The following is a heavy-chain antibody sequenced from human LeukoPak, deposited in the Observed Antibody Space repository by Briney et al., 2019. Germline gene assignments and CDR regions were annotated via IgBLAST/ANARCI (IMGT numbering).Heavy chain of an antibody. CDR1: GFTFSNFW. D-gene: IGHD6-19*01. V-gene: IGHV3-74*01. CDR2: IYGDGSFT. Sequence: GGSLRLSCAASGFTFSNFWMHWVRQAPGKGLVWVALIYGDGSFTRYADSVKGRFTISRDNAKNTVYLQMNSLRAGDTAVYYCVKDPSGHGMDVWGQGTTVTVFS. J-gene: IGHJ6*02. CDR3: VKDPSGHGMDV.